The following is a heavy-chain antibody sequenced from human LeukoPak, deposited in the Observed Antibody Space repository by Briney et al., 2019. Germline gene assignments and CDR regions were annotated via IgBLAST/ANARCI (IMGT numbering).Heavy chain of an antibody. V-gene: IGHV3-30*18. Sequence: GGSLRLSCAASGFTFSSYSMNWVRQAPGKGLEWVAVISYDGSNKYYADSVKGRFTISRDNSKNTLYLQMNSLRAEDTAVYYCAKVKYQQMQCYDYWGQGTLVTVSS. CDR3: AKVKYQQMQCYDY. CDR1: GFTFSSYS. D-gene: IGHD2-2*01. CDR2: ISYDGSNK. J-gene: IGHJ4*02.